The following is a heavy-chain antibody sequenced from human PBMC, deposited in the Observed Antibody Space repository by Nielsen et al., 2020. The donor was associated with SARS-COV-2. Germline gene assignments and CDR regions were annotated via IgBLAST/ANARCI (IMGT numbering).Heavy chain of an antibody. D-gene: IGHD6-19*01. J-gene: IGHJ4*02. CDR3: ARVSIAPSTSDWSYGSLYYFDS. CDR1: GDSVSSNPDF. V-gene: IGHV4-39*07. CDR2: IFWRGST. Sequence: SETLSLTCNVFGDSVSSNPDFWGWIRQPPGKALEWIGNIFWRGSTHYNPSLRSRVTVSVDTSQNQFSLKLTSVTAADTAMYHCARVSIAPSTSDWSYGSLYYFDSWGLGTPVTVSS.